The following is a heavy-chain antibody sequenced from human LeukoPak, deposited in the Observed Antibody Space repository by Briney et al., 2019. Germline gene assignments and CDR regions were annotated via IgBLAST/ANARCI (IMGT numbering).Heavy chain of an antibody. CDR3: ASHYYDSSGYYVFDY. J-gene: IGHJ4*02. CDR2: INHSGST. Sequence: SETLSLTCAVYGGSFSGYYWSWIRQPPGKGLEWIGEINHSGSTNYNPSLKSRVTISVDTSKNQFSLKLSSVTAADTAVHYCASHYYDSSGYYVFDYWGQGTLVTVSS. V-gene: IGHV4-34*01. CDR1: GGSFSGYY. D-gene: IGHD3-22*01.